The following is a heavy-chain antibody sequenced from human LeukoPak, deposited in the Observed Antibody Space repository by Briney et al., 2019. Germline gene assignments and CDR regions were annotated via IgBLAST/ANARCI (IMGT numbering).Heavy chain of an antibody. CDR3: VRDFSGKWSLEY. Sequence: GGSLRLSCVASGFPFSSYWMTWVRQAPGKGLEWVANIKQDGSKKSYVDSVKGRFIISRDNSKNTVFLQMNSLRGEDTAVYYCVRDFSGKWSLEYWGQGTLVTVSS. CDR1: GFPFSSYW. V-gene: IGHV3-7*01. D-gene: IGHD6-25*01. CDR2: IKQDGSKK. J-gene: IGHJ4*02.